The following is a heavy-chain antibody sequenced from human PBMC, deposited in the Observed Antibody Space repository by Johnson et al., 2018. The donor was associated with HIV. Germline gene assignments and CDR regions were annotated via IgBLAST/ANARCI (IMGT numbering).Heavy chain of an antibody. CDR2: IKQDGSEK. J-gene: IGHJ3*02. Sequence: VQVVESGGGLVQPGGSLRLSCTASGFTFSSFWMTWVRQAPGKGLEWVANIKQDGSEKYYVDSVKGRFTISRDNAKNSLYLQMNSLRAEDTAVYYCARAVTTASGDAFDIWGQGTMVTVSS. V-gene: IGHV3-7*04. CDR3: ARAVTTASGDAFDI. D-gene: IGHD4-17*01. CDR1: GFTFSSFW.